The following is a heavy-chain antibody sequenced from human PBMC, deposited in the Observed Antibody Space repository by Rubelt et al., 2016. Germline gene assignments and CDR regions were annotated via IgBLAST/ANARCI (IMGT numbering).Heavy chain of an antibody. D-gene: IGHD3-3*01. CDR1: GYTFTSYY. J-gene: IGHJ5*02. V-gene: IGHV1-46*01. CDR2: INPSGGST. CDR3: ARSPRYDFEDNWFDP. Sequence: QVQLVQSGAEVKKPGASVKVSCKASGYTFTSYYMHWVRQAPGQGLEWMGIINPSGGSTSYQQKFPGRVTMTRDTSTSTVYMELSSLRSEDTAVYYCARSPRYDFEDNWFDPWGQGTLVTVSS.